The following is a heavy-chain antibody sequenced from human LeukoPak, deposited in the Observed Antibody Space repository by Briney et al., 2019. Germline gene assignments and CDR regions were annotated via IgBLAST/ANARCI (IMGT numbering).Heavy chain of an antibody. D-gene: IGHD6-19*01. CDR3: AKTRGWPYYFNY. Sequence: PGGSLRLSCAASGFTFSSYAISWVHQAPGKGLEWVSAITGTADNTYYADSVKGRFSISRDNSKNTLYLQLNSLRAEDTAVYYCAKTRGWPYYFNYWGQGTLVTVSS. CDR1: GFTFSSYA. CDR2: ITGTADNT. J-gene: IGHJ4*02. V-gene: IGHV3-23*01.